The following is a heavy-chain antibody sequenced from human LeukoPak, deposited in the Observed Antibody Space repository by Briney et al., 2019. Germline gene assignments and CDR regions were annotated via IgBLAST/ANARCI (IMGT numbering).Heavy chain of an antibody. V-gene: IGHV4-30-4*01. CDR1: GGSISSGDYY. CDR2: IYYSGST. J-gene: IGHJ6*02. D-gene: IGHD6-13*01. CDR3: ARGDSSSWYYYYGMGV. Sequence: SETLSLTCTVSGGSISSGDYYWSWIRQPPGKGLEWIGYIYYSGSTYYNPSLKSRVTISVDTSKNQFSLKLSSVTAADTAVYYCARGDSSSWYYYYGMGVWGQGTTVTVSS.